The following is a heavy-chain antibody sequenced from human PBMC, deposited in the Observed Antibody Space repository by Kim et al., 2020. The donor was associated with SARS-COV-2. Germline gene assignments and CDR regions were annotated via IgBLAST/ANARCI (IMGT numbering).Heavy chain of an antibody. Sequence: GGSLRLSCAASGFSFRTHGMHWVRQAPGKGLEWVAVISHDGSHEKYADSVRGRFTISRDTSESILYLQMRSLRVDDTAVYYCATDGGSGWYPSYYFDNWGLGTLVTVSS. D-gene: IGHD6-19*01. CDR2: ISHDGSHE. J-gene: IGHJ4*02. CDR3: ATDGGSGWYPSYYFDN. V-gene: IGHV3-33*05. CDR1: GFSFRTHG.